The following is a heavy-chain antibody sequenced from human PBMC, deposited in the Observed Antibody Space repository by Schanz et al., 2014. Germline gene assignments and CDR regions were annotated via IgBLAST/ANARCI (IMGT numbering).Heavy chain of an antibody. J-gene: IGHJ4*02. D-gene: IGHD1-26*01. CDR2: VIPIRGTA. Sequence: QVQLVQSGAEVKKPGSSEKVSCKASGGTFSSNGISWVRQAPGQGLEWMGRVIPIRGTAHYAQKFQGRVTITADKSTSTVYMELRSLTSDDSAVYYCARDRDQWDGNYLDYWGQGTLVTVSS. CDR3: ARDRDQWDGNYLDY. V-gene: IGHV1-69*08. CDR1: GGTFSSNG.